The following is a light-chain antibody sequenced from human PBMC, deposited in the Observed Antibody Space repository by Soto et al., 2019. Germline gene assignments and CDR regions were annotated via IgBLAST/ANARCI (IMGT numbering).Light chain of an antibody. Sequence: TQSPGTLSLSPGERATLSCRASQSISNRVAWYHHKPGKTPNLLIYDASNLGSGVPSRFSGSGSGTEITLTISSLQPDDFATYYCQQYDTYSTFGQGTKVDIK. J-gene: IGKJ1*01. CDR1: QSISNR. CDR2: DAS. CDR3: QQYDTYST. V-gene: IGKV1-5*01.